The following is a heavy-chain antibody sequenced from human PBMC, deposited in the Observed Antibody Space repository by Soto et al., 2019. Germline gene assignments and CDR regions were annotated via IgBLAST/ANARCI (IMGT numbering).Heavy chain of an antibody. CDR3: ARGQNVWLTYYFDY. CDR1: GGSFSGYY. V-gene: IGHV4-34*01. D-gene: IGHD6-19*01. Sequence: SETLSLTCAVYGGSFSGYYWSWIRQPPGKGLEWIGEINHSGSTNYNPSLKSRVTISVDTSKNQFSLKLSSVTAADTAVYYCARGQNVWLTYYFDYWGQGTLVTVSS. CDR2: INHSGST. J-gene: IGHJ4*02.